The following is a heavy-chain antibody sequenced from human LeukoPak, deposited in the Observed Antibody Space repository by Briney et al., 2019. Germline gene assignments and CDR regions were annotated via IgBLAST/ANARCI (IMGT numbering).Heavy chain of an antibody. CDR3: ARRPGLLLSVDAFDX. Sequence: SETLSLTCTVSGGSISSYYRSWIRQPPGKGLEWIGYIYYSGSTNYNPSLKSRVTISVDTSKNQFSLKLSSVTAADTAVYYCARRPGLLLSVDAFDXXXXGXXXTVSS. D-gene: IGHD2-2*01. V-gene: IGHV4-59*08. CDR1: GGSISSYY. CDR2: IYYSGST. J-gene: IGHJ3*02.